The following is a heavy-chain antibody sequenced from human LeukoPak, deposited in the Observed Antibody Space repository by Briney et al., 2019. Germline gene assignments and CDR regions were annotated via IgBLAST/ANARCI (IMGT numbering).Heavy chain of an antibody. CDR2: INYSGST. D-gene: IGHD3-10*01. Sequence: SETLSLTCTVSGGPISSSRYFWGWIRQPPGKGLDWIGSINYSGSTYYNPSLKSRVTISVDTSKNQFSLKLSSVTAADTAVFYCARLSPYLGSGSSAFPDDFWGQGTLVTVSS. J-gene: IGHJ4*02. CDR1: GGPISSSRYF. V-gene: IGHV4-39*01. CDR3: ARLSPYLGSGSSAFPDDF.